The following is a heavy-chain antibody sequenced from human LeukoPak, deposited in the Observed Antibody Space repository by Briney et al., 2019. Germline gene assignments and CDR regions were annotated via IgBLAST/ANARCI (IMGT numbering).Heavy chain of an antibody. CDR1: GFTFSDYY. Sequence: GGSLRLSCAASGFTFSDYYMSWIRQAPGKGLEWVSYISSSGSTIYYADSVKGRFTISRDNAKNSLYLQMNSLRAEDTAVYYCARSGANYYYSYMDVWGKGTTVTVSS. D-gene: IGHD7-27*01. CDR3: ARSGANYYYSYMDV. CDR2: ISSSGSTI. V-gene: IGHV3-11*01. J-gene: IGHJ6*03.